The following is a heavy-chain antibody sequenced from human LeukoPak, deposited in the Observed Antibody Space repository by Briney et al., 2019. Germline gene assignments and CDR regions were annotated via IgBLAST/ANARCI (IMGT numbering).Heavy chain of an antibody. CDR1: GFTFSSYS. V-gene: IGHV3-21*01. CDR3: ARRGSSGWSTPIDY. Sequence: GGSLRLSCAASGFTFSSYSMNWVRQAPGKGLEWFSSISSSSSYIYYADSVKGRFTISRDNAKNSLYLQMNSLRSEDTAVYYCARRGSSGWSTPIDYWGQGTLVTVSS. CDR2: ISSSSSYI. D-gene: IGHD6-19*01. J-gene: IGHJ4*02.